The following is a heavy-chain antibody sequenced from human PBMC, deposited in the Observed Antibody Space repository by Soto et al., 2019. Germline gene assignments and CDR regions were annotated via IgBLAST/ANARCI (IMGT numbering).Heavy chain of an antibody. V-gene: IGHV3-23*01. J-gene: IGHJ4*02. CDR3: AKSGPTNYFDF. Sequence: EVQLLESGGGFVQPGGSLRLSCAASGFTFRHFAMNWVRQAPGKGLEWVSGITGGSGFTFYADSVKRRFTISRDDSENTLFLQMSSLRAEDTAKYYCAKSGPTNYFDFWGQGALVTVSS. CDR2: ITGGSGFT. D-gene: IGHD1-26*01. CDR1: GFTFRHFA.